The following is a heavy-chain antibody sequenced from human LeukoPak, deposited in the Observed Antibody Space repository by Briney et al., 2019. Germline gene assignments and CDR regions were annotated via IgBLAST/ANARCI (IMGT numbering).Heavy chain of an antibody. Sequence: PGGSLRLSCAASGFSLRASEMNGVRQAPGEGVEWVAHINTSDNVESSTGSVRGRFTMSKDTAKDLLYLQMNTLRDEDTAVYYCARDTVNGPFVISLALWGQGVLVTVSS. CDR1: GFSLRASE. CDR2: INTSDNVE. D-gene: IGHD2-8*01. J-gene: IGHJ4*02. V-gene: IGHV3-48*03. CDR3: ARDTVNGPFVISLAL.